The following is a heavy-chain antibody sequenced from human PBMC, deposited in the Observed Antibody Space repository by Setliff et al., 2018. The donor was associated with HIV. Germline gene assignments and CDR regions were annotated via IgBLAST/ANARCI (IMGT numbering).Heavy chain of an antibody. V-gene: IGHV4-39*01. CDR1: GGSISSRSNY. D-gene: IGHD3-22*01. J-gene: IGHJ4*02. CDR3: AKPYYDISGYYFYYFDY. CDR2: IYYTGTT. Sequence: PSETLSLTCTVSGGSISSRSNYWGWIRQPPGKGLEWIGTIYYTGTTYYNPSLQSGVTLSVDTSKNQFSLKLSSVTAADTAFYYCAKPYYDISGYYFYYFDYWGQGTLVTVSS.